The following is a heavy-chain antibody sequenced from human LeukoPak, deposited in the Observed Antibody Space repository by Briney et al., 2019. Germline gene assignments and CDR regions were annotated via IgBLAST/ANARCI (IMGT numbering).Heavy chain of an antibody. CDR2: INHSGST. CDR1: GGSFSGYY. Sequence: SETLSLTCAVYGGSFSGYYWSWIRQPPGKGLEWIGEINHSGSTNYNPSLKSRVTISVDTSKNQFSLKLSSVTAADTAVYYCASRHDSRGIDYWGQGTLVTVSS. CDR3: ASRHDSRGIDY. D-gene: IGHD3-22*01. V-gene: IGHV4-34*01. J-gene: IGHJ4*02.